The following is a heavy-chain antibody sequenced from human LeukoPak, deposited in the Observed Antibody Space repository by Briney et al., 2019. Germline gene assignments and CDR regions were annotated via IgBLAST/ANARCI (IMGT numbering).Heavy chain of an antibody. CDR1: GFTFSSYA. CDR3: ARDHQLGAPMEDV. Sequence: PGRSLRLSCAASGFTFSSYAMHWVRQAPGKGLEWVAVISYDGSNKYYADSVKGRFTISRDNTKNSLYLQMNSLRAEDTAVYYCARDHQLGAPMEDVWGQGTMVTVSS. D-gene: IGHD6-6*01. J-gene: IGHJ3*01. V-gene: IGHV3-30-3*01. CDR2: ISYDGSNK.